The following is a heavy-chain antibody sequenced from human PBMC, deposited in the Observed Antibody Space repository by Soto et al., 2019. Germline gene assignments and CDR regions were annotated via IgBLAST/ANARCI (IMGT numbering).Heavy chain of an antibody. Sequence: QVQLVQSGAEVKKPGASVKVSCKASDYTFTNYGISWVRQAPGQGLEWMGWISAYNGNTNYAQQLQGRDTMNTDTPTSTAYMELRSLRSDDTAVYYCARSSSGPPPDAFDIWGQGTMVTVSS. CDR1: DYTFTNYG. V-gene: IGHV1-18*01. D-gene: IGHD6-19*01. CDR3: ARSSSGPPPDAFDI. CDR2: ISAYNGNT. J-gene: IGHJ3*02.